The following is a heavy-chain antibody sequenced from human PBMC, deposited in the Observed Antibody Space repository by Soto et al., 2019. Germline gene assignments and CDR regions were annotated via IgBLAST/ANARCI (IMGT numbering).Heavy chain of an antibody. V-gene: IGHV4-39*01. CDR3: ARLSTVSRRAFDI. J-gene: IGHJ3*02. Sequence: SETLSLTCTVSGGSISSSSYYWGWIRQPPGKGLEWIGSIYYSGGTYYNPSLKSRVTISVDTSKNQFSLKLSSVTAADTAVYYCARLSTVSRRAFDIWGQGTMVTVSS. CDR2: IYYSGGT. D-gene: IGHD4-17*01. CDR1: GGSISSSSYY.